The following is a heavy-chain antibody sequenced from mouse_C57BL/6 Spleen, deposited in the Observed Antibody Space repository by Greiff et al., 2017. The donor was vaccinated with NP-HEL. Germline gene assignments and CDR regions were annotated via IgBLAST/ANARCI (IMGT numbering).Heavy chain of an antibody. V-gene: IGHV1-80*01. J-gene: IGHJ1*03. CDR1: GYAFSSYW. CDR3: ARSELGPYWYFDV. D-gene: IGHD4-1*01. CDR2: IYPGDGDT. Sequence: VQLQQSGAELVKPGASVKISCKASGYAFSSYWMNWVKQRPGKGLEWIGQIYPGDGDTNYNGKFKGKATLTADKSSSTAYMQLSSLTSEDSAVYFCARSELGPYWYFDVWGTGTTVTVSS.